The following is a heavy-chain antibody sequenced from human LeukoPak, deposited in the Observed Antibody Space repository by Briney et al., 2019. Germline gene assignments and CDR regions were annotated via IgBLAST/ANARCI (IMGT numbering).Heavy chain of an antibody. D-gene: IGHD6-19*01. V-gene: IGHV1-69*06. J-gene: IGHJ4*02. Sequence: SVKVSCKASGGTFSSYAISWVRQAPGQWLELMGGIIPIFGTANYAQKFQGRVTITADKSTSTAYMELSSLRSEDTAVCYCAGSSGWYPKYYFDYWGQGTLVTVSS. CDR1: GGTFSSYA. CDR3: AGSSGWYPKYYFDY. CDR2: IIPIFGTA.